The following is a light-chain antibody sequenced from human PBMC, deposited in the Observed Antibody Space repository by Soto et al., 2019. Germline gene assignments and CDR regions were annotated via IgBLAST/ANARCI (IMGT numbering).Light chain of an antibody. CDR1: QSISSW. J-gene: IGKJ1*01. CDR3: QQYNSYSS. V-gene: IGKV1-5*03. CDR2: KAS. Sequence: DIQMTQSPSTLSASVGDRVTITCRASQSISSWLAWYQQKPGKAPKLLIYKASNLESGVPSRFSGSGSGTEFPLTISSLQPDYFATYYCQQYNSYSSFGQGTKVEIK.